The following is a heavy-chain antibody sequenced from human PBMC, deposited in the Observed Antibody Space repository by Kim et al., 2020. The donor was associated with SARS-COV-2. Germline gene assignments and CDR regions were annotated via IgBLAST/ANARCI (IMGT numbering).Heavy chain of an antibody. CDR3: ARATNLWFGEGHDAFDI. CDR2: INAGNGTT. Sequence: ASVKVSCKASGYTFTSYAMHWVRQAPGQRLEWMGWINAGNGTTKYSQKFQGRVTITRDTSASTAYMELSSLRSEDTAVYYCARATNLWFGEGHDAFDIWGQGTMVPVSS. V-gene: IGHV1-3*01. J-gene: IGHJ3*02. CDR1: GYTFTSYA. D-gene: IGHD3-10*01.